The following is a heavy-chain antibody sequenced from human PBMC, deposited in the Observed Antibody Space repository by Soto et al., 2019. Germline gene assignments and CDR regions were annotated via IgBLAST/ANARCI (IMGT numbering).Heavy chain of an antibody. V-gene: IGHV5-51*01. CDR1: GYSFTSYW. CDR2: IYPGDSET. J-gene: IGHJ6*04. Sequence: EVQLVQSGAEVKKPGESLKISCKGSGYSFTSYWIVWVRQMPGKGLEWMGYIYPGDSETRYSPSLQGQVTMSPDKSTSTAYLEWSSLKASDTAMYYCARRSYCDGDCTRRPYDYYGMDVWGKGTTVTVSS. D-gene: IGHD2-21*02. CDR3: ARRSYCDGDCTRRPYDYYGMDV.